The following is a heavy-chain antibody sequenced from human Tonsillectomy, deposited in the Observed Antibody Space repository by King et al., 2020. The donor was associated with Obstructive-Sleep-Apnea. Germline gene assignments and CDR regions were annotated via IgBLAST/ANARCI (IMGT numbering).Heavy chain of an antibody. J-gene: IGHJ4*02. CDR1: GYTFTSYG. D-gene: IGHD6-19*01. Sequence: VQLVESGAEVKKPGASVKVSCKASGYTFTSYGISWVRQAPGQGLEWMGWISAYNGNTNYAQKFQDRVTMTTDTSTSTAYMELRSLRSDDTAVYYCARNPYSTGWYSGWTDYWGQGTLVTVSS. CDR3: ARNPYSTGWYSGWTDY. CDR2: ISAYNGNT. V-gene: IGHV1-18*04.